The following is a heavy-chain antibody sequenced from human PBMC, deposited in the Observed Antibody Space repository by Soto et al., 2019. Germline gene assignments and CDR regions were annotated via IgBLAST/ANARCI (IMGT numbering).Heavy chain of an antibody. D-gene: IGHD2-2*01. CDR1: GYTFISYY. V-gene: IGHV1-46*01. CDR2: INPRGGDT. J-gene: IGHJ5*02. CDR3: ARGSPSSSRLGWLDP. Sequence: QVQLVQSGAEVKKPGASVKITCKASGYTFISYYMYWVRQAPGQGREWMGIINPRGGDTRYAQKFQGRVTVTSDTSTSTVSMELSSLRSDDTAVYYCARGSPSSSRLGWLDPWGQGTLVTVSS.